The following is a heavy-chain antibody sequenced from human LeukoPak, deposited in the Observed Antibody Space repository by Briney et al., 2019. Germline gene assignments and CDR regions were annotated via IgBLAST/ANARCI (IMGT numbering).Heavy chain of an antibody. CDR2: ISYDGSNK. CDR1: GFTFSSYA. D-gene: IGHD3-10*01. Sequence: GGSLRLSCAASGFTFSSYAMHWVRQAPGKGLEWVAVISYDGSNKYYADSVKGRFTISRDNSKNTLYLQMNSLRADDTPVYYCAREGWDYVSGSYLVYYFDYWGQGTLVTVSS. V-gene: IGHV3-30-3*01. CDR3: AREGWDYVSGSYLVYYFDY. J-gene: IGHJ4*02.